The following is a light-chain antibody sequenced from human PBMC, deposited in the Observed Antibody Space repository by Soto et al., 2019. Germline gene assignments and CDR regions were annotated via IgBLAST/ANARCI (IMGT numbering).Light chain of an antibody. CDR2: AAS. J-gene: IGKJ1*01. V-gene: IGKV1-39*01. CDR1: QTVGTF. Sequence: DIQMTQSPSSLSASVGDRVTITCRAGQTVGTFLNWYQQRPGRAPNLLIYAASNLPTGVPSRFSGSGSGTDFTLTINSLQPEDFGTYYCQQSYSIRSWTFGQGTKVDIK. CDR3: QQSYSIRSWT.